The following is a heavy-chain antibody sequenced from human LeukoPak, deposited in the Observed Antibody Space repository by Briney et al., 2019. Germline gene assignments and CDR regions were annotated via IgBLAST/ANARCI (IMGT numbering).Heavy chain of an antibody. Sequence: PSETLSLTCNVSGGSVSSGGYYWNWIRQPPGKGLEWIGHVSHSGSTNYNPSLKSRVTISLDTSKNQFSLKLSSMTAADTAVYFCARDPKSAVGYYYYGMEVWGQGTTVTVSS. J-gene: IGHJ6*02. V-gene: IGHV4-61*08. CDR1: GGSVSSGGYY. D-gene: IGHD6-19*01. CDR3: ARDPKSAVGYYYYGMEV. CDR2: VSHSGST.